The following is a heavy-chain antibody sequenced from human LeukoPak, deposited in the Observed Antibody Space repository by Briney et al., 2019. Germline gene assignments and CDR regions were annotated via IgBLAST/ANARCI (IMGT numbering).Heavy chain of an antibody. CDR3: VRDRGLVDAMRIEWFDI. CDR1: RFTDSDNY. J-gene: IGHJ3*02. CDR2: IYSGGST. V-gene: IGHV3-66*01. D-gene: IGHD2-15*01. Sequence: GGSLRLSFTASRFTDSDNYARGVRQAPEKGLGWVSDIYSGGSTYYADSVKGRFTVSRDNSKNTLYLQMHSLRAEDTAVYYCVRDRGLVDAMRIEWFDIWGQGTMVTVSS.